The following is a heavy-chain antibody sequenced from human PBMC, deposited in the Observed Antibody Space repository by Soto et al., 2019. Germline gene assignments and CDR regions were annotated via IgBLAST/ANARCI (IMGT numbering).Heavy chain of an antibody. Sequence: GGSLRLSCAASGFTFSSYWMSWVRQAPGKGLEWVANIKQDGSEKYYVDSVKGRFTISRDNAKNSLYLQMNSLRAEDTAVYYCARLRFLEWLDGGYMDVWGKGTTVTVSS. CDR3: ARLRFLEWLDGGYMDV. CDR2: IKQDGSEK. J-gene: IGHJ6*03. D-gene: IGHD3-3*01. V-gene: IGHV3-7*01. CDR1: GFTFSSYW.